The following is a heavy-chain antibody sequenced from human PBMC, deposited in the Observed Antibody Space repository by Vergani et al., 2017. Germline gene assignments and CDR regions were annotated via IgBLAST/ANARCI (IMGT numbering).Heavy chain of an antibody. V-gene: IGHV3-30*02. CDR2: IRYDGTKR. CDR1: GFRVTTYY. CDR3: TKAGQYDSDNCHDS. D-gene: IGHD3-22*01. J-gene: IGHJ1*01. Sequence: VELLESGGGLAQPGGSLRVSCSASGFRVTTYYMSWVRQAPGKGLEWVAFIRYDGTKRFYGDSVKGRFTISRDNSQTTVFLQMNSLRADDSAVYYCTKAGQYDSDNCHDSWGQGALVTVAS.